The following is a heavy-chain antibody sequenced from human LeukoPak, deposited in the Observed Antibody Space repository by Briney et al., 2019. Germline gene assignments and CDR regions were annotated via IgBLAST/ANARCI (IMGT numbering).Heavy chain of an antibody. J-gene: IGHJ5*02. Sequence: GGSLRLSCAASGFSFSTNDMHWVRQAPGKGLEWVSGISGNGGSTNYADSVKGRFTISRDYSKNTLYLQMNSLRAEDTAVYYCALHHGSYYLGRWFDPWGQGTLVTV. CDR1: GFSFSTND. D-gene: IGHD1-26*01. V-gene: IGHV3-23*01. CDR3: ALHHGSYYLGRWFDP. CDR2: ISGNGGST.